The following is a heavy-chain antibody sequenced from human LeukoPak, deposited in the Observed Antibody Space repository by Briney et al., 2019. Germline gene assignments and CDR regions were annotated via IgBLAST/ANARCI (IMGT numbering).Heavy chain of an antibody. CDR3: AKDYGGGYFDY. D-gene: IGHD3-16*01. V-gene: IGHV3-7*01. CDR2: IKGDGSEK. Sequence: GGSLRLXCVVSRFTFRRYWMAWVRRAPGKGPEGVEQIKGDGSEKYYMDFVGGRFTISRDNAKNSLYLQRNSLRVEDRAVYYCAKDYGGGYFDYWGQGTLVTVSS. CDR1: RFTFRRYW. J-gene: IGHJ4*02.